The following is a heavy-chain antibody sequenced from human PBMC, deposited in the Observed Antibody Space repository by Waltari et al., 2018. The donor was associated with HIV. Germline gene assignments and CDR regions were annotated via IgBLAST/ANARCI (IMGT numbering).Heavy chain of an antibody. V-gene: IGHV3-48*01. CDR3: ASETYYYDSSGPYVDY. Sequence: EVQLVESGGGLVQPGGSLRLSCAASGFTFTSYGMNWVRQAPGKGVKWVSFISSSSSTISYTDSVKGRFTISRDNAKNSLYLQMNSRRAEDTAVYYCASETYYYDSSGPYVDYWGQGTLVTVSS. D-gene: IGHD3-22*01. CDR1: GFTFTSYG. J-gene: IGHJ4*02. CDR2: ISSSSSTI.